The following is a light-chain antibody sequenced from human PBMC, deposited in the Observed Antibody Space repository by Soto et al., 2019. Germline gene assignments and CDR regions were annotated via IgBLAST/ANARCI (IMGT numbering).Light chain of an antibody. J-gene: IGKJ2*01. Sequence: EIVSTQSPGTLSLSPGERATLSCRASQSVSSSYLAWYQQKPGQAPRLLIYGASSRATGIPDRFSGSGSGTDFTLTISRLEPEDFAVYYCQQYGSSLSTFGQGTKLEIK. CDR2: GAS. CDR3: QQYGSSLST. CDR1: QSVSSSY. V-gene: IGKV3-20*01.